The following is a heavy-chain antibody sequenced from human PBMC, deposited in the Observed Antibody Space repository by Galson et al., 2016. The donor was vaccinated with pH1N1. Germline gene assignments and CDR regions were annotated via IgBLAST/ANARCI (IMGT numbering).Heavy chain of an antibody. J-gene: IGHJ4*02. Sequence: PALVKPTQTLTLTCTFSGFSLSTSGVGVGWIRQPPGKALEWLALIYWDDDKRYSPSLKSRLTITKDTSKNQVVLPMTNMDPVDTATYYWARGDYVDYVGGLHYWGQGTLVTVSS. CDR2: IYWDDDK. D-gene: IGHD4-17*01. CDR1: GFSLSTSGVG. CDR3: ARGDYVDYVGGLHY. V-gene: IGHV2-5*02.